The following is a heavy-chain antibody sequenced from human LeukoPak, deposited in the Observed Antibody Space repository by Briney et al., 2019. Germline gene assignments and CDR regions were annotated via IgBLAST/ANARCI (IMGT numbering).Heavy chain of an antibody. CDR2: IYYSGST. CDR1: GGSISSYY. CDR3: ARGPYFNFDY. D-gene: IGHD2/OR15-2a*01. J-gene: IGHJ4*02. V-gene: IGHV4-59*12. Sequence: PSETLSLTCSVSGGSISSYYWSWIRQPPGKGLEWIGYIYYSGSTNYNPSLKSRVTMSVDTSKNQFSLNLSSVTAADTAVYYCARGPYFNFDYWGQGTLVTVSS.